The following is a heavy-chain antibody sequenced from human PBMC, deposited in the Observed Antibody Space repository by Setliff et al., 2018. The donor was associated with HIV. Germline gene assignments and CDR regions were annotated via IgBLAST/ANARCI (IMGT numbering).Heavy chain of an antibody. J-gene: IGHJ3*02. Sequence: GGSLRLSCAASGFMFSDYAMSWVRQAPGKGLEWVSSISLAGDTFYADSVKGRFTISRDNSKNTLSLQMNSLRAEDTALYYCVKSLGEHGTLYGSDIWGQGTMVTVSS. CDR1: GFMFSDYA. CDR3: VKSLGEHGTLYGSDI. CDR2: ISLAGDT. V-gene: IGHV3-23*01.